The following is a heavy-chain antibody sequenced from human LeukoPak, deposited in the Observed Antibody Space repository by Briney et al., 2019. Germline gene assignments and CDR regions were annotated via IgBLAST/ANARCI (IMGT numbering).Heavy chain of an antibody. CDR1: GYTLTSYY. V-gene: IGHV1-46*01. D-gene: IGHD2-21*01. J-gene: IGHJ6*03. Sequence: EASVKVSCKASGYTLTSYYMHWVRQAPGQGLEWMGIINPSGGSTSYAQKFQGRVTMTRDTSMSTVYMELSSLRSEDTAVYYCAREGQYCGGDCYGYYYYYMDVWGKGTTVTVSS. CDR3: AREGQYCGGDCYGYYYYYMDV. CDR2: INPSGGST.